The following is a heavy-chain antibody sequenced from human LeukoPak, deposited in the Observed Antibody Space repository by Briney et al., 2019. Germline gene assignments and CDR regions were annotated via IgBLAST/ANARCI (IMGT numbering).Heavy chain of an antibody. CDR1: GGSVDTIDYY. V-gene: IGHV4-61*08. D-gene: IGHD1-26*01. CDR3: AGDQGGSAHRHAFDI. CDR2: MYHTGSS. Sequence: SETLSLTCTVSGGSVDTIDYYWSWIRQPPGKGLEWIGYMYHTGSSIYSPSLRSRLTISVDTSKNQFTLNLSSMTAADTAVYYCAGDQGGSAHRHAFDIWGQGTLVTVSS. J-gene: IGHJ3*02.